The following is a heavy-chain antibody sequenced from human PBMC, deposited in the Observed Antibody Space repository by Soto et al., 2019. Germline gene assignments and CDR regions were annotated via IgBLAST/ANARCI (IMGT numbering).Heavy chain of an antibody. V-gene: IGHV1-69*13. D-gene: IGHD3-10*02. Sequence: GASVKVSCKASGGTFSSYAISWVRQAPGQGLEWMGGIIPIFGTANYAQKFQGRVTITADESTSTAYMELSSLRSEDTAVYYCARAVFGINWFDPWGQGTLVTVSS. CDR1: GGTFSSYA. CDR2: IIPIFGTA. CDR3: ARAVFGINWFDP. J-gene: IGHJ5*02.